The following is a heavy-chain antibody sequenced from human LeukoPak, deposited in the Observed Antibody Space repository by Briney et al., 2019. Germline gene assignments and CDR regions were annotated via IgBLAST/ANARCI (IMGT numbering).Heavy chain of an antibody. V-gene: IGHV3-73*01. CDR3: CTWGGRGDIVEVSLDY. D-gene: IGHD2-2*01. J-gene: IGHJ4*02. Sequence: PGGSLRLSCAASGFTFSGSTVHWARQTSGKGLEWVGHIRSKVNRYATAYAASVKGRFTISRDDSKNTAYLQMNSLRTEDTAVYYCCTWGGRGDIVEVSLDYWGQGTLVTVSS. CDR1: GFTFSGST. CDR2: IRSKVNRYAT.